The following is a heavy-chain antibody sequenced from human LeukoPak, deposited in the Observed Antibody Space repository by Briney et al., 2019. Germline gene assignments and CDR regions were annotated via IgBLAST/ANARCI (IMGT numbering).Heavy chain of an antibody. D-gene: IGHD5-18*01. V-gene: IGHV1-18*01. J-gene: IGHJ4*02. CDR2: ISAYNGNT. Sequence: ASVTVSCTASGYTFTSYGISWVRQAPGQGLEWMGWISAYNGNTNYAQKLQGRVTMTTDTSTSTAYMELRSLRSDDTAVYYCARGKVQLWPSDFDYWGQGTLVTVSS. CDR1: GYTFTSYG. CDR3: ARGKVQLWPSDFDY.